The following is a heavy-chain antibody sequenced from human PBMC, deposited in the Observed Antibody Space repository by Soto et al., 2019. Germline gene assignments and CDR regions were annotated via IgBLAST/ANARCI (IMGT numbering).Heavy chain of an antibody. Sequence: PGESLKISCKGSGYSFTSHWIGWVRQMPGEGLEWMGIIHPGDSDTRYTPSFHGQVTISVDRSTSTAYLQWSSLEASDTAIYYCVRQGLNRMSPVPATSDYWGQGTLVTVSS. CDR1: GYSFTSHW. V-gene: IGHV5-51*01. CDR2: IHPGDSDT. J-gene: IGHJ4*02. D-gene: IGHD2-15*01. CDR3: VRQGLNRMSPVPATSDY.